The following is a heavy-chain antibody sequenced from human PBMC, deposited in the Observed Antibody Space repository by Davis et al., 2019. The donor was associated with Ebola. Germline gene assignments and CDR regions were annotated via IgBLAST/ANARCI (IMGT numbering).Heavy chain of an antibody. CDR1: GFTFSNAW. Sequence: PGGSLRLSCAGSGFTFSNAWMSWVRQAPGKGLEWVGRIKSKTDGGTTDYAAPVKGRFTISRDDSKNTLFLQMDSLKTEDTAVYHCITRTAVTDVHAFDVWGQGTMVAVSP. V-gene: IGHV3-15*01. CDR3: ITRTAVTDVHAFDV. CDR2: IKSKTDGGTT. D-gene: IGHD6-19*01. J-gene: IGHJ3*01.